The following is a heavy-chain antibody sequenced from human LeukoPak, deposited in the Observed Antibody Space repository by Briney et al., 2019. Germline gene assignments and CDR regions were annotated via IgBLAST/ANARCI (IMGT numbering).Heavy chain of an antibody. V-gene: IGHV3-30*18. J-gene: IGHJ4*02. D-gene: IGHD6-19*01. CDR2: ISYDGSNK. CDR1: GFTFSSYG. Sequence: PGRSPRLSCAASGFTFSSYGMHWVRQAPGKGLEWVAVISYDGSNKYYADSVKGRFTISRDNSKNTLYLQMNSPRAEDTAVYYCAKDRAGTWYSSGWGVFDYWGQGTLVTVSS. CDR3: AKDRAGTWYSSGWGVFDY.